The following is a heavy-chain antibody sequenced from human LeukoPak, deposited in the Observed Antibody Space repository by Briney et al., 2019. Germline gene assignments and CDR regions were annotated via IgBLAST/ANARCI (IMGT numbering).Heavy chain of an antibody. CDR2: TNPNSGGT. J-gene: IGHJ4*02. CDR1: GYTFTDYH. D-gene: IGHD2-15*01. V-gene: IGHV1-2*02. Sequence: SVTVSRQASGYTFTDYHLHWVRQAPGQGPAWMGWTNPNSGGTNYAQRFQGRVTMTRDTSIGTAYMELSGLRSDDTAMYYCARVLGYCSAGSCYYAYWGQGTLVTVSS. CDR3: ARVLGYCSAGSCYYAY.